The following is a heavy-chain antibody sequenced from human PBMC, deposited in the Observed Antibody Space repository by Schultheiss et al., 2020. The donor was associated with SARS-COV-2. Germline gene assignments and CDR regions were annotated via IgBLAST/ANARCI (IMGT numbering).Heavy chain of an antibody. CDR1: GFSFSPYD. J-gene: IGHJ6*02. Sequence: GGSLRLSFAASGFSFSPYDMHWVRQTTGKGLEWVSGIGSAGDTYYADSVKGRFTISRENARNSLYLQMNNLRAGDTAVYYCARVGRGGCSGGSCYGLYYYYGLDAWGQGTTVTVSS. V-gene: IGHV3-13*01. CDR3: ARVGRGGCSGGSCYGLYYYYGLDA. CDR2: IGSAGDT. D-gene: IGHD2-15*01.